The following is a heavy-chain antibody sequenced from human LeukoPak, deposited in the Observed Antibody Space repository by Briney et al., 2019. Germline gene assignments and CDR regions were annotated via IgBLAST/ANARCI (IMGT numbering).Heavy chain of an antibody. CDR1: GGSISSYY. J-gene: IGHJ3*01. CDR3: AKDAISMNGIWDAFDV. D-gene: IGHD2-21*01. Sequence: SETLSPTCTVSGGSISSYYWSWIRQPPGKGLEWIGYIYYTGNTNYNPSLKSRVTISVDTSKNQFSLKLSSVTAADTAVYYCAKDAISMNGIWDAFDVWGQGTMVTVSS. CDR2: IYYTGNT. V-gene: IGHV4-59*01.